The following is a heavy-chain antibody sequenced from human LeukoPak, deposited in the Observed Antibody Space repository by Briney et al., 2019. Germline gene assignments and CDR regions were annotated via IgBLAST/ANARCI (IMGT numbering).Heavy chain of an antibody. CDR3: AREGALGVSEYFQH. V-gene: IGHV4-59*01. CDR2: IYQNGNT. Sequence: PSETLSLTCTVSGDSIRSFYWNWIRQSPGKGLEWIGYIYQNGNTNYNPSLKSRLTMSIDTSKNQFSLKLSSVTAADTAVYYCAREGALGVSEYFQHWGQGTLVTVSS. CDR1: GDSIRSFY. D-gene: IGHD3-16*01. J-gene: IGHJ1*01.